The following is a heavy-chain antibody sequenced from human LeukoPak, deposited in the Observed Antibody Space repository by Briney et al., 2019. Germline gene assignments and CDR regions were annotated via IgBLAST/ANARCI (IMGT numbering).Heavy chain of an antibody. J-gene: IGHJ4*02. CDR3: ARGQRYFDWPLDR. Sequence: ASVKVSCKASGYTFTSYGISWVRQAPGQGLEWMGWISAYNGNTNYAQKLQGRVTMTRNTSISTAYMELGSLRSEDTAVYYCARGQRYFDWPLDRWGQGTLVTVSS. CDR1: GYTFTSYG. V-gene: IGHV1-18*01. CDR2: ISAYNGNT. D-gene: IGHD3-9*01.